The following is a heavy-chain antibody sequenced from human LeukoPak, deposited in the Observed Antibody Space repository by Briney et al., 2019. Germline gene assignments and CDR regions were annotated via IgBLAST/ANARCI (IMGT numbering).Heavy chain of an antibody. J-gene: IGHJ4*02. CDR3: AKNPDAYGAAPPLNY. CDR2: ISYDGSNK. D-gene: IGHD4-17*01. Sequence: GRSLRLSCAASGFTFSSYAMHWVRQAPGKGLEWVAVISYDGSNKYYADSVKGRFTISRDNSKNTLYLQMNSLRAEDTAVYYCAKNPDAYGAAPPLNYWGQGTLVTVSS. CDR1: GFTFSSYA. V-gene: IGHV3-30*04.